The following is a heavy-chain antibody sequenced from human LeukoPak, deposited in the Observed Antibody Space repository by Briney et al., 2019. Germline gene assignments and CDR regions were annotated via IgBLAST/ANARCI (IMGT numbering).Heavy chain of an antibody. V-gene: IGHV3-23*01. D-gene: IGHD5-24*01. J-gene: IGHJ4*02. CDR2: ISGSGGST. CDR3: AKDQEMATIWNY. CDR1: GFTFSSYA. Sequence: GGSLRLSCAASGFTFSSYAMSWVRQAPGKGLEWVSAISGSGGSTYYADSVKGRFTISRDNPKNTLYLQMNSLRAEDTAVYYCAKDQEMATIWNYWGQGTLVTVSS.